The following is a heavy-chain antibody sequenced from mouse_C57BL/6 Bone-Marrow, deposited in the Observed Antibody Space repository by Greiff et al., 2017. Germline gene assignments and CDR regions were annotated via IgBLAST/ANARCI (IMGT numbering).Heavy chain of an antibody. CDR2: IHPNSGST. V-gene: IGHV1-64*01. CDR3: ARLRLPLWFAY. D-gene: IGHD2-4*01. CDR1: GYTFTSYW. Sequence: QVQLKQPGAELVKPGASVKLSCKASGYTFTSYWMHWVKQRPGQGLEWIGMIHPNSGSTNYNEKFKSKATLTVDKSSSTAYMQLSSLTSEDSAVYYCARLRLPLWFAYWGQGTRVTVSA. J-gene: IGHJ3*01.